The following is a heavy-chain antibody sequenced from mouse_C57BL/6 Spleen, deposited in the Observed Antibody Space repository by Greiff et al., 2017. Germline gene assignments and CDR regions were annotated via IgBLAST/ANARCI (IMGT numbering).Heavy chain of an antibody. J-gene: IGHJ2*01. D-gene: IGHD2-1*01. Sequence: VQLQQPGAELVKPGASVKLSCKASGYTFTSYWMQWVKQRPGQGLEWIGEIDPSDSYTNYNQKFKGKATLTVDTSSSTAYMQLSSLTSEDSAGYYCARDGRIYYGNPFFDYWGQGTTLTVSS. CDR3: ARDGRIYYGNPFFDY. V-gene: IGHV1-50*01. CDR2: IDPSDSYT. CDR1: GYTFTSYW.